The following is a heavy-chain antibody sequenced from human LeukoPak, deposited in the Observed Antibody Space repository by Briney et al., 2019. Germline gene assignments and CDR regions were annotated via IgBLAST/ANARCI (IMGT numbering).Heavy chain of an antibody. V-gene: IGHV1-2*02. CDR3: ARVPDYYGSGSSSNWFDP. Sequence: ASVKVSCKASGYTFTGYYMHWVRQAPGQGLEWMGWINPNSGGTNYAQKFQGRATMTRDTSISTAYMELSRLRSDDTAVYYCARVPDYYGSGSSSNWFDPWGQGTLVTVSS. D-gene: IGHD3-10*01. CDR2: INPNSGGT. CDR1: GYTFTGYY. J-gene: IGHJ5*02.